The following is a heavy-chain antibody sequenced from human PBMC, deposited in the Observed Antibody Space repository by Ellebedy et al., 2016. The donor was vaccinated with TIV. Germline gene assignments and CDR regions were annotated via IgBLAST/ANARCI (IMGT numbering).Heavy chain of an antibody. CDR3: ARTYSGNYGLGYYGMDV. CDR2: INPNSGGP. V-gene: IGHV1-2*04. D-gene: IGHD1-26*01. Sequence: AASVKVSCKASGYTFTGYYMHWVRQAPGQGLEWMGWINPNSGGPNYAQKFQGWVTMTRDTSISTAYMELSRLKSDDTAIYDCARTYSGNYGLGYYGMDVWGQGTTVTVSS. J-gene: IGHJ6*02. CDR1: GYTFTGYY.